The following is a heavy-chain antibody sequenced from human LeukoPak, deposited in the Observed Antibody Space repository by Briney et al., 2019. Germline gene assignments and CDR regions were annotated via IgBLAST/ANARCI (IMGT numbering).Heavy chain of an antibody. D-gene: IGHD4-17*01. CDR3: AKDTHKYADFRAMANGN. Sequence: PGGSLRLSCAASGLTFSSYAMSWVRQAPGKGLEWVSAISGSGGSTYYADSVKGRFTISRDNSKNTLYLQMNSLRAEDTAVYYCAKDTHKYADFRAMANGNWGQGTLVTVSS. CDR1: GLTFSSYA. V-gene: IGHV3-23*01. CDR2: ISGSGGST. J-gene: IGHJ4*02.